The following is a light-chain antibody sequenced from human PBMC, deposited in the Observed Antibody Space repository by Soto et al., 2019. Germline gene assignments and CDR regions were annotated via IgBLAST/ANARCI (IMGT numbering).Light chain of an antibody. CDR1: QGVSRK. J-gene: IGKJ4*01. Sequence: EIVLTQSPATLSSSPGETATLSCRASQGVSRKLAWYQHKPGQAPRLLISGASTGATGIPARFSGSGSGTEFTLTISSLQSEDCAIYYCQQYHTWPITFGGGTKVDIK. V-gene: IGKV3-15*01. CDR2: GAS. CDR3: QQYHTWPIT.